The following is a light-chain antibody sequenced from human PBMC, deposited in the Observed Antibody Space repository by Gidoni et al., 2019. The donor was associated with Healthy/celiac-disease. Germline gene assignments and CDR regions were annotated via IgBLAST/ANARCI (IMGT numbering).Light chain of an antibody. CDR2: DAS. CDR1: QRVSSY. V-gene: IGKV3-11*01. CDR3: QQRSNWPRT. Sequence: EIVLTQSPATLSLSPGERATLSCRASQRVSSYLAWYQQKPGQAHRLLIYDASNSATGIPARFSGSGSGTDFTLTISTLEPEDFPVYYCQQRSNWPRTFGQGTKVEIK. J-gene: IGKJ1*01.